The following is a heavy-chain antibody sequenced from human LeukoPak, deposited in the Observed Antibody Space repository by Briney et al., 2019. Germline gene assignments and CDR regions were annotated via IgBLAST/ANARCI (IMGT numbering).Heavy chain of an antibody. J-gene: IGHJ3*02. D-gene: IGHD7-27*01. CDR1: GFTFSSYW. Sequence: GGSLRLSCAASGFTFSSYWMSWVRQAPGKGLEWLANIKEDGSEKYYVDSVKGRFTISRDNAKNSLYLQMNSLRAEDTAVYYCARDPRWGLPRGRDAFDIWGQGTMVTVSS. CDR2: IKEDGSEK. V-gene: IGHV3-7*01. CDR3: ARDPRWGLPRGRDAFDI.